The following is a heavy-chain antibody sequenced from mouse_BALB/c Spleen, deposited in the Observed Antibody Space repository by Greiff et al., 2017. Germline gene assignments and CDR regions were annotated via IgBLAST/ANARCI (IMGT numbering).Heavy chain of an antibody. CDR1: GFTFSSFG. CDR3: ARRATVDY. D-gene: IGHD1-1*01. J-gene: IGHJ2*01. V-gene: IGHV5-17*02. Sequence: EVKLMESGGGLVQPGGSRKLSCAASGFTFSSFGMHWVRQAPEKGLEWVAYISSGSSTIYYADTVKGRFTISRDNPKNTLFLQMTSLRSEDTAMYYCARRATVDYWGQGTTLTVSS. CDR2: ISSGSSTI.